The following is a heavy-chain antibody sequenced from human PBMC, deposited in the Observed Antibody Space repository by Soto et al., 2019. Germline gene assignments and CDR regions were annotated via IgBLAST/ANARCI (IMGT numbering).Heavy chain of an antibody. J-gene: IGHJ4*02. CDR3: AREDILGVRSFDY. Sequence: GGSLRLSCAASGFTFSSYSVNWVRQAPGKGLEWVSYISSGSKTIYYADSVKGRFTVSRDNAKNSQHLQMNSLTDEDTAVYYCAREDILGVRSFDYWGRGTLVTVSS. CDR2: ISSGSKTI. D-gene: IGHD3-10*01. CDR1: GFTFSSYS. V-gene: IGHV3-48*02.